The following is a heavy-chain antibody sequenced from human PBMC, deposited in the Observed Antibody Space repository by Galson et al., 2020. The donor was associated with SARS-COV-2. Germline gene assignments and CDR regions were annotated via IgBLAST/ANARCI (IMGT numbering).Heavy chain of an antibody. V-gene: IGHV4-59*01. J-gene: IGHJ6*02. Sequence: SETLSLTCSVSGGSMRGYYWNWIRQPPGKEPEWIGYIYYSGGTSYNYSLRSRVTMSIDMSQNQYSLKVTSVTAADTAVYYCARQTYSYYGMDVWGQGTTVTVSS. CDR2: IYYSGGT. CDR3: ARQTYSYYGMDV. CDR1: GGSMRGYY.